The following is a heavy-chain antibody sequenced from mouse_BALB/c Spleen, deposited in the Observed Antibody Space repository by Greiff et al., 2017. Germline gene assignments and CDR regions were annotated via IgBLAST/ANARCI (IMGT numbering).Heavy chain of an antibody. V-gene: IGHV1S126*01. CDR2: IDPSDSET. CDR1: GYSFTSYW. Sequence: VQLQQSGPQLVRPGASVKISCKASGYSFTSYWMHWVKQRPGQGLEWIGMIDPSDSETRLNQKFKDKATLTVDKSSSTAYMQLSSPTSEDSAVYYCARSAYYGSSYGWFAYWGQGTLVTVSA. CDR3: ARSAYYGSSYGWFAY. J-gene: IGHJ3*01. D-gene: IGHD1-1*01.